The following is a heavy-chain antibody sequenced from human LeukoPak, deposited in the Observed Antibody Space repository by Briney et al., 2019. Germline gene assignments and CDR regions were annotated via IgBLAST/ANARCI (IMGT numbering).Heavy chain of an antibody. CDR1: GFTVSSNY. J-gene: IGHJ4*02. D-gene: IGHD3-22*01. V-gene: IGHV3-66*02. CDR2: IYSGGST. CDR3: ARDGDYYDSSGYFGY. Sequence: PGGSLTLSCAASGFTVSSNYMSWVRQAPGKGLEWVSVIYSGGSTYYADSVKGRYTVSRDNSKNTLYLQMNSLRAEDTAVYYCARDGDYYDSSGYFGYWGQGTLVTVSS.